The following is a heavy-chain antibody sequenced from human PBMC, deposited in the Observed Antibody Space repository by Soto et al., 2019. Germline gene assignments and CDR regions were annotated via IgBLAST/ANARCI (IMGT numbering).Heavy chain of an antibody. D-gene: IGHD3-9*01. CDR1: GFTFSDDY. CDR2: ISGTSSDT. J-gene: IGHJ5*02. V-gene: IGHV3-11*06. Sequence: GGSLRLSCAASGFTFSDDYMDWLRQAPGKGLEWVSYISGTSSDTNYADSVKGRFTISRDNAKNSLYLQMNSLRVEDTAVYYCVRHARLASSWGLGTLVTVSS. CDR3: VRHARLASS.